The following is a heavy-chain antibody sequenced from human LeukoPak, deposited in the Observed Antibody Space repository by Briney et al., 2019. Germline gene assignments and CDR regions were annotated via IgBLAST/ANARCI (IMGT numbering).Heavy chain of an antibody. J-gene: IGHJ6*02. CDR1: GFTFTKHG. Sequence: ASVKVSCKASGFTFTKHGFSWVRQAPGQGLEWMGWISAYNGDTYYAQKLQGRVTVTTDTSTSTAYMELRSLTYDDTAVYYCAREHDTKVPYYNGMDVWGQGTTVTVSS. D-gene: IGHD3-10*01. V-gene: IGHV1-18*01. CDR3: AREHDTKVPYYNGMDV. CDR2: ISAYNGDT.